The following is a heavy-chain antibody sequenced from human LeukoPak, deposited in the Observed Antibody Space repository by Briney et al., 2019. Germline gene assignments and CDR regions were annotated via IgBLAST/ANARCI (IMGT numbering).Heavy chain of an antibody. D-gene: IGHD5-24*01. V-gene: IGHV3-11*01. J-gene: IGHJ4*02. CDR3: ARGRDGYKY. CDR2: ISSRGKTV. CDR1: GFTFSDYY. Sequence: GGSLRLSCAASGFTFSDYYMSWLRQAPDRGLEWVSYISSRGKTVHYADSVKGRFTTSRDNAEMSLYLQMDGLRAEDTAIYFCARGRDGYKYWGPGTRVTVSS.